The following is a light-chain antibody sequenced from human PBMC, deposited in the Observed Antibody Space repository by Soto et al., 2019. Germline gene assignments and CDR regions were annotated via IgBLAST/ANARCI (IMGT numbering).Light chain of an antibody. V-gene: IGKV1-5*03. CDR1: QSISSW. CDR3: QQYNGYPIT. CDR2: KAS. J-gene: IGKJ5*01. Sequence: DIQMTQSPSTLSASVGDRVTITCRASQSISSWLAWYQQKPGKAPKLLIYKASSLESGVPSRFSGSGSGTEFPLTISRLQPDDFATYYCQQYNGYPITFGQGTRLEIK.